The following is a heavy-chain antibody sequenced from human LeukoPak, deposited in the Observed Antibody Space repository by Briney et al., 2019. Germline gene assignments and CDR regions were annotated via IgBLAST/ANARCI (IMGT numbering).Heavy chain of an antibody. D-gene: IGHD1-26*01. CDR2: INPNSGGT. J-gene: IGHJ4*02. CDR1: GYTFTGYY. V-gene: IGHV1-2*06. Sequence: ASVKVSCKASGYTFTGYYTHWVRQAPGQGLEWMGRINPNSGGTNYAQKFQGRVTMTRDTSISTAYMELSRLRSDDTAVYYCARVVSGSYSFDYWAKGTLVTVSS. CDR3: ARVVSGSYSFDY.